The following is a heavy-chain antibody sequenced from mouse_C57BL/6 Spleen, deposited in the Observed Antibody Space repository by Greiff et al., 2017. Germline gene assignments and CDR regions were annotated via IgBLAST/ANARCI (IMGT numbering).Heavy chain of an antibody. J-gene: IGHJ4*01. D-gene: IGHD1-1*01. CDR1: GYTFTSYW. CDR3: ARCYGSSRYAMDY. CDR2: IHPNSGST. V-gene: IGHV1-64*01. Sequence: QVQLQQPGAELVKPGASVKLSCKASGYTFTSYWMHWVKQRPGQGLEWIGMIHPNSGSTNYNEKFKSKATLTVDKSSSTAYMQLSSLTSEDSAVYYCARCYGSSRYAMDYWGQGTSVTVSS.